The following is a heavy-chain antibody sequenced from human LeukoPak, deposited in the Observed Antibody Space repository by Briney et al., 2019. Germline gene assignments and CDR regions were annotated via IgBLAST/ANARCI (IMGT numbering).Heavy chain of an antibody. CDR1: GFTFTSSA. CDR3: ASEPRGITIFGGDDYYYGMDV. Sequence: GTSVKVSCKASGFTFTSSAMQWVRQARGQRLEWIGWIVVGSGNTNYAQKFQERVTITRDMSTSTAYMELSSLRSEDTAVYYCASEPRGITIFGGDDYYYGMDVWGQGTTVTVSS. V-gene: IGHV1-58*02. CDR2: IVVGSGNT. D-gene: IGHD3-3*01. J-gene: IGHJ6*02.